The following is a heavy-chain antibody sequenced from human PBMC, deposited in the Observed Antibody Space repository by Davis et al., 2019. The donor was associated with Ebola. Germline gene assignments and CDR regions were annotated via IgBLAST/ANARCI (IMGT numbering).Heavy chain of an antibody. CDR2: MSFDGSNS. D-gene: IGHD6-19*01. J-gene: IGHJ4*02. CDR1: EFIFNNYA. Sequence: GGSLRLSCAASEFIFNNYAIHWVRQTPGKGLEWLALMSFDGSNSFYADSVKGRFTISRDNSKNTLYLQMNNLRAEDTAVYYCAKAWGVAGTSYFDYWGQGTLVTVSS. V-gene: IGHV3-30-3*01. CDR3: AKAWGVAGTSYFDY.